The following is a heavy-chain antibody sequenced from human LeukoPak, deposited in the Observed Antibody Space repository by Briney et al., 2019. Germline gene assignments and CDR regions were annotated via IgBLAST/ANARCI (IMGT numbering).Heavy chain of an antibody. Sequence: GASVKVSCKASGYTFTGYYMHWVRQAPGQGLEWMGWINPKSGGTNYAQQFQGRVTMTRDTSISTAYMELSRLRSDDTAVYYCARGDYYDSSGYYSYYYYMDVWGKGTTVTISS. CDR1: GYTFTGYY. CDR2: INPKSGGT. CDR3: ARGDYYDSSGYYSYYYYMDV. J-gene: IGHJ6*03. D-gene: IGHD3-22*01. V-gene: IGHV1-2*02.